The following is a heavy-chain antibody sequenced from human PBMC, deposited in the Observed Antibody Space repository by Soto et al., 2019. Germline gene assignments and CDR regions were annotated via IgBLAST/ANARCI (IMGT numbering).Heavy chain of an antibody. CDR1: GGTFSSYA. Sequence: SVKVSCKASGGTFSSYAISWVRQAPGQGLEWMGGIIPIFGTANYAQKFQGRVTITADESTSTAYMELSSLRSEDTAVYYCARGAGIQLWITHFDYWGQGTMVTVSS. CDR3: ARGAGIQLWITHFDY. J-gene: IGHJ4*02. CDR2: IIPIFGTA. V-gene: IGHV1-69*13. D-gene: IGHD5-18*01.